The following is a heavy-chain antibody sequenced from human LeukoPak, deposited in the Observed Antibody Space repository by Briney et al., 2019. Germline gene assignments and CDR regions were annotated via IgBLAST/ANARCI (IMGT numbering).Heavy chain of an antibody. D-gene: IGHD6-19*01. CDR3: ARPPHSSGWPLYYMDV. J-gene: IGHJ6*03. V-gene: IGHV4-4*07. CDR1: GGSISSYY. Sequence: PSETLSLTCTVSGGSISSYYWSWIRQPAGKGLEWIGRIYTSGSTNYNPSLKSRVTMSVDTSKNQFSLKLSSVTAADTAVYYCARPPHSSGWPLYYMDVWGKGTTVTVSS. CDR2: IYTSGST.